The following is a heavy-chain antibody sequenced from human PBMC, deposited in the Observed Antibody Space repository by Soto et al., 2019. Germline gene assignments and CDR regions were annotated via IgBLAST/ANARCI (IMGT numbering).Heavy chain of an antibody. CDR1: GGSFSGYY. V-gene: IGHV4-34*01. D-gene: IGHD1-26*01. CDR3: ARGVKRVRVGGRLDY. Sequence: PSETLSLTCAVYGGSFSGYYWSWIRQPPGKGLEWIGEINHSGSTNYNPSLKSRVTISVDTSKNQFSLKLSSVTAADTAVYYCARGVKRVRVGGRLDYWGQGTLVTVSS. CDR2: INHSGST. J-gene: IGHJ4*02.